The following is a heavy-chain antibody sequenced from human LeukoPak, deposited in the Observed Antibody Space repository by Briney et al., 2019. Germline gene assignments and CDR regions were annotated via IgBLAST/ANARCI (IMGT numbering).Heavy chain of an antibody. CDR3: ARLGVASGGYYHYFDY. CDR1: GGSISSSSYY. V-gene: IGHV4-39*01. CDR2: IYYSGST. Sequence: PSETLSLTCTASGGSISSSSYYWGWIRQLPGKGLEWIGNIYYSGSTYYNPSLKSRVTISVDTPKNQFSLKLSSVTAADTAVYYCARLGVASGGYYHYFDYWGQGTLVTVSS. J-gene: IGHJ4*02. D-gene: IGHD3-10*01.